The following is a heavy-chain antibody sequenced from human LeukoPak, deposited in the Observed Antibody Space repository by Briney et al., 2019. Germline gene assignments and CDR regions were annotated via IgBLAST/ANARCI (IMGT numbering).Heavy chain of an antibody. V-gene: IGHV3-23*01. Sequence: GGSLRLSCAASGFTFSSYAMSWVRQALGKGLEWVSAISGSGGSTYYADSVKGRFTISRDSSKNTLYLQMNSLRAEDPAVYYCAKPPDYYDSSGYYPFDYWGQGTLVTVSS. CDR3: AKPPDYYDSSGYYPFDY. CDR2: ISGSGGST. CDR1: GFTFSSYA. J-gene: IGHJ4*02. D-gene: IGHD3-22*01.